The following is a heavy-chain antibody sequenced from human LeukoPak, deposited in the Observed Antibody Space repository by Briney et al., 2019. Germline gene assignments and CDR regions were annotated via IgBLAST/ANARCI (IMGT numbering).Heavy chain of an antibody. V-gene: IGHV3-74*01. CDR1: GFTFSSYW. CDR2: INTDGSST. CDR3: ARRVAVEKFDS. Sequence: PGGSLRLSCAASGFTFSSYWMHWVRQAPGKGLVWVSRINTDGSSTNYADSVKGRFTISRDNAKNTLYLQMNSLRAEDTAVYYCARRVAVEKFDSRGQGTLVTVSS. D-gene: IGHD6-19*01. J-gene: IGHJ4*02.